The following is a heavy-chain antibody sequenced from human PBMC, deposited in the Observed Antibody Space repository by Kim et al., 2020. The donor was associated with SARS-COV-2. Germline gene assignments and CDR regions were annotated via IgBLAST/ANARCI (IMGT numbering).Heavy chain of an antibody. V-gene: IGHV3-72*01. J-gene: IGHJ6*02. CDR1: RFTFSDHH. Sequence: GGSLRLSCAASRFTFSDHHMDWVRQAPWKGLEWVGRARRRADSYTIVYAASVRGRFTISRDESKSSLYLQMNSLQTEDTAVYYCARSPTMDVWGQGTTVT. CDR3: ARSPTMDV. CDR2: ARRRADSYTI.